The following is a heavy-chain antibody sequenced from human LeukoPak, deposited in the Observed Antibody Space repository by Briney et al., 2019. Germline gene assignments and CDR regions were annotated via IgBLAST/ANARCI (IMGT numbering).Heavy chain of an antibody. V-gene: IGHV4-39*01. CDR2: IYYSGRP. CDR1: GGPNSSRRYY. CDR3: ARLILSRWFAP. Sequence: SDTVSLPRTVSGGPNSSRRYYWGWIRRPPAKGLEWIGRIYYSGRPSYNPSLKSRVTISVDKSKNQYSLNRNSLTAAGTAVYYCARLILSRWFAPWGQGTRVSVSS. J-gene: IGHJ5*02.